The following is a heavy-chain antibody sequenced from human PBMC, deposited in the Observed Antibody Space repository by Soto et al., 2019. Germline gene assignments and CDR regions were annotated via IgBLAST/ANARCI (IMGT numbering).Heavy chain of an antibody. V-gene: IGHV1-69*02. CDR3: AAGPVYYYYMDV. CDR2: IIPILGIA. J-gene: IGHJ6*03. Sequence: QVQLVQSGAEVKKPGSSVKVSCKASGGTFSSYTISWVRQAPGQGLEWMGRIIPILGIANYAQKFQGRVTSTADKSTSTADMELSSLSSEDTAVYDCAAGPVYYYYMDVWGKGTTVTVSS. CDR1: GGTFSSYT.